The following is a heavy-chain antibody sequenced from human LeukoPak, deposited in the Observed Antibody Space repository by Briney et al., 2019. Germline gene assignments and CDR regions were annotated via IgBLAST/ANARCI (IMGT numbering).Heavy chain of an antibody. CDR1: GFTFSSYG. CDR2: ISYDGSNQ. V-gene: IGHV3-30*18. J-gene: IGHJ3*02. Sequence: GRSLRLSCAASGFTFSSYGMHWVRQAPGKGLEWVAVISYDGSNQYYADSVKGRFTISRDNSKNTLYLQMNSLRAEDTAVYYCTKDKGGGYGNDGFDIWGRGTMVTVSS. CDR3: TKDKGGGYGNDGFDI. D-gene: IGHD3-16*01.